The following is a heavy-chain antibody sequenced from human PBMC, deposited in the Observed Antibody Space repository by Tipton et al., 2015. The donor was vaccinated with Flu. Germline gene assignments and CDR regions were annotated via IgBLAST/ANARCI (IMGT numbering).Heavy chain of an antibody. Sequence: QSGAEVKKPGSSVKVSCKASGGTFSSYAISWVRQAPGQGLEWMGGIIPIFGTANYAQKFQGRVTITADESTSTAYMELSSLRSEDTAVYYCARGRSRLPLGGDYFDYWGQGTLVTVSS. V-gene: IGHV1-69*01. J-gene: IGHJ4*02. CDR1: GGTFSSYA. CDR2: IIPIFGTA. D-gene: IGHD6-25*01. CDR3: ARGRSRLPLGGDYFDY.